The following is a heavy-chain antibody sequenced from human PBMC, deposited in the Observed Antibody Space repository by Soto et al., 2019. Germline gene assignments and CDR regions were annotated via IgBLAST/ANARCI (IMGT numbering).Heavy chain of an antibody. D-gene: IGHD6-13*01. J-gene: IGHJ3*02. Sequence: GGSLRLSCAASGFTFSSYGMHWVRQAPGKGLEWVAVISYDGSNKYYADSVKGRFTISRDNSKNTLYLQMNSLRAEDTAVYYCAKDIVAAGSRRGAFDIWGQGTMVTVSS. V-gene: IGHV3-30*18. CDR1: GFTFSSYG. CDR3: AKDIVAAGSRRGAFDI. CDR2: ISYDGSNK.